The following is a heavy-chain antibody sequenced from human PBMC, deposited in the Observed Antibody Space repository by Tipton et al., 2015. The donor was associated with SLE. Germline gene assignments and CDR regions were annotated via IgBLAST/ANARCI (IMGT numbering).Heavy chain of an antibody. CDR3: ATLTGTVDY. J-gene: IGHJ4*02. V-gene: IGHV4-4*09. Sequence: YNPSLKSRVTISVDTSKNQFSLKLSSVTAADTAVYYCATLTGTVDYWGQGTLVTVSS. D-gene: IGHD1-20*01.